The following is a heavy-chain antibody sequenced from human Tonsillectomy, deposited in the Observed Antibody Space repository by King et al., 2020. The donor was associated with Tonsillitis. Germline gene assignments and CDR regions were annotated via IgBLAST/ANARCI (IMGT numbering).Heavy chain of an antibody. CDR3: ARMEGYGSGSGKGAFDI. CDR1: GGSISSGGYY. V-gene: IGHV4-31*03. CDR2: IYYSGST. J-gene: IGHJ3*02. Sequence: VQLQESGPGLVKPSQTLSLTCTVSGGSISSGGYYWSWIRQHPGKGLEWIGYIYYSGSTYYNPSLKSRVTISVDTSTNQFSLKLSSVTAADTAVDYCARMEGYGSGSGKGAFDIWGQGTMVTVSS. D-gene: IGHD3-10*01.